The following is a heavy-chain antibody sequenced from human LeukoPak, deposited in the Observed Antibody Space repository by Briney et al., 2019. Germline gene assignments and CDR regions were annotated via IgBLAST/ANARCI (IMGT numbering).Heavy chain of an antibody. V-gene: IGHV1-69*17. D-gene: IGHD1-14*01. CDR3: ASGGTTFDY. Sequence: SVKVSCKASGGTFISYAISWVRQAPGQGLEWMGGIIPIFGIANYAQKFQGRVTITADKSTSTAYMALSSLRSEDTAVYYCASGGTTFDYWGQGTLVTVSS. J-gene: IGHJ4*02. CDR1: GGTFISYA. CDR2: IIPIFGIA.